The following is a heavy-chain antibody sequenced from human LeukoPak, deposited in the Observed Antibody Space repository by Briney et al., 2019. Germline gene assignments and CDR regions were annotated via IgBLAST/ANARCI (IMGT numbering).Heavy chain of an antibody. CDR3: ARGSSSWYFDY. J-gene: IGHJ4*02. CDR1: GFIFDNSG. CDR2: ISYDGSNK. V-gene: IGHV3-30*03. Sequence: PGGSLRLSCATSGFIFDNSGMLWVRQAPGKGLEWVAVISYDGSNKYYAGSVKGRFTISRDNSKNTLYLQMNSLRAEDTAVYYCARGSSSWYFDYWGQGTLVTVSS. D-gene: IGHD6-13*01.